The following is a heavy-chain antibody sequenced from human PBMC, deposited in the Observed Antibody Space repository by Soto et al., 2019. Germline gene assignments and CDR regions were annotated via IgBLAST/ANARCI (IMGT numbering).Heavy chain of an antibody. D-gene: IGHD1-1*01. CDR1: GFTFSYHA. V-gene: IGHV3-30-3*01. Sequence: QVQLVESGGGVVQPWRSLRLSCAASGFTFSYHALNWVRQAPGKGLEWVAVISYDGDNKYIAESVKGRFTISRDNSKNTVSLQMNSLRAEDTAMYFCARGTTTSSFSAMDVWGQWTTVTVSS. CDR2: ISYDGDNK. CDR3: ARGTTTSSFSAMDV. J-gene: IGHJ6*02.